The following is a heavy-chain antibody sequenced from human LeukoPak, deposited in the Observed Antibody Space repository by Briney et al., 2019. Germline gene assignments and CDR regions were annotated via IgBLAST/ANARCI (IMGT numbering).Heavy chain of an antibody. V-gene: IGHV3-30*02. J-gene: IGHJ5*02. CDR1: GFTFSSYG. D-gene: IGHD6-13*01. Sequence: GGSLRLSCAASGFTFSSYGMHWVRQAPGKGLEWVAFIRYDGSNKYYADSVKGRFTISRDNSKTTLYQQMNSLRAEDTAVYYCAKDPEATSWYTGGNWFDPWGQGTLVTVSS. CDR2: IRYDGSNK. CDR3: AKDPEATSWYTGGNWFDP.